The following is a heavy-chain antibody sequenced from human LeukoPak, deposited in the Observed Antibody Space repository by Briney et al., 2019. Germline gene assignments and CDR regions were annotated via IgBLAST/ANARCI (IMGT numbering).Heavy chain of an antibody. CDR3: ASRSVSGSYYEYYFDY. V-gene: IGHV1-2*02. Sequence: ASVKVSCKASGYTFTGYYMHWVRQAPGQGLEWMGWINPNSGGTNYAQKFQGRVTMTRDTSISTAYMELSRLRSDDTAVYYCASRSVSGSYYEYYFDYWGQGTLVTVSS. CDR2: INPNSGGT. CDR1: GYTFTGYY. D-gene: IGHD1-26*01. J-gene: IGHJ4*02.